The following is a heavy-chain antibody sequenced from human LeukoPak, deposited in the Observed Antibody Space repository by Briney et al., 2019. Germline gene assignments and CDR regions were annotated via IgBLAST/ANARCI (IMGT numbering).Heavy chain of an antibody. V-gene: IGHV3-11*04. Sequence: GGSLRLSCAASGFTFSDYYMSWIRQAPGKGLEWVSYINSSGSTIYYADSVKGRFTISRDNAKNSLYLQMNSLRAEDTAVYYCARDETTVTSIDYWGQGTLVTVSS. CDR2: INSSGSTI. J-gene: IGHJ4*02. CDR1: GFTFSDYY. CDR3: ARDETTVTSIDY. D-gene: IGHD4-17*01.